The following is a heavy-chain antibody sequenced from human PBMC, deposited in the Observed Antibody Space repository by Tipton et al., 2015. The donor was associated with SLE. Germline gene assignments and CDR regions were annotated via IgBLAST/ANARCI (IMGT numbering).Heavy chain of an antibody. CDR2: IYYSGST. CDR1: DSSISSYY. Sequence: TLSLTCTVSDSSISSYYWSWIRQPPGKGLEWIGYIYYSGSTNYNPSLKSRVTISVDTSKNQFSLKLSSVTAADTAVYYCARVYSSSWGAFDIWGQGTMVTVSS. V-gene: IGHV4-59*01. CDR3: ARVYSSSWGAFDI. J-gene: IGHJ3*02. D-gene: IGHD6-13*01.